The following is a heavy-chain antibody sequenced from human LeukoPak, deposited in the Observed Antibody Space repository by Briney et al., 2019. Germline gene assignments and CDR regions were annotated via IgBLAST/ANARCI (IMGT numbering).Heavy chain of an antibody. CDR1: GGSISSYY. J-gene: IGHJ4*02. D-gene: IGHD1-14*01. Sequence: SETLSLTCTVSGGSISSYYWSWIRQPPGKGLEWIGYIYYSGSTNYNPSLKSRVTISVDTSKNQFSLKLSSVTAADTAVYYCARHRKADTSTDYWGQGPLVTVSS. V-gene: IGHV4-59*08. CDR2: IYYSGST. CDR3: ARHRKADTSTDY.